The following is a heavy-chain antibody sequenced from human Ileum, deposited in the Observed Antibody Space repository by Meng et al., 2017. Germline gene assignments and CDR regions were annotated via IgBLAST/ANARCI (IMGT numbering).Heavy chain of an antibody. CDR3: AREAWSKTAAGVDY. V-gene: IGHV1-8*02. J-gene: IGHJ4*02. CDR2: MSPSSGNT. Sequence: QVQLVQSGAEVKKPGASMKVSSKASGYTFTTYDINWVRQATGQGLEWMGWMSPSSGNTGYAQEFQGRVTMTRNTSISTAYMELSGLRSEDTAVYYCAREAWSKTAAGVDYWGQGTLVTVSS. CDR1: GYTFTTYD. D-gene: IGHD6-13*01.